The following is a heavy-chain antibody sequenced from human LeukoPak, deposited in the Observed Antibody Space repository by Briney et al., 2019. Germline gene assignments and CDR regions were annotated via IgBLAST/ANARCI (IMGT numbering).Heavy chain of an antibody. Sequence: AGGSLRLSCAASGSTFSSYSMNWVRQAPGKGLEWVSSISSSSSYIYYADSVKGRFTISRDNAKNSLYLQMNSLRAEDTAVYYCARTVVTSHDYWGQGTLVTVSS. V-gene: IGHV3-21*01. CDR3: ARTVVTSHDY. J-gene: IGHJ4*02. CDR1: GSTFSSYS. CDR2: ISSSSSYI. D-gene: IGHD4-23*01.